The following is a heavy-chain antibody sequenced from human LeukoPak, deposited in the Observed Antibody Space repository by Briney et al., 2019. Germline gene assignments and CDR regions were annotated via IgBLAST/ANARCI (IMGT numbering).Heavy chain of an antibody. J-gene: IGHJ4*02. Sequence: PSETLPLTCTISGYSISSGYYWGWIRQPPGKGLEWIGSIYHSGSTYYNPSLKRRVTISLDTSENQFSLKLSSVTAADTAVYYCARDLYSSGWGYFDYWGQGTLVTVSS. CDR1: GYSISSGYY. V-gene: IGHV4-38-2*02. CDR2: IYHSGST. CDR3: ARDLYSSGWGYFDY. D-gene: IGHD6-19*01.